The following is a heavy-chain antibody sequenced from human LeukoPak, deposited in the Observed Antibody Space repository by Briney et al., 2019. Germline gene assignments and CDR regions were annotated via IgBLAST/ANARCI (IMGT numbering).Heavy chain of an antibody. CDR1: GYTFTSYY. J-gene: IGHJ5*02. CDR3: ARDLDTVGGTGWFDP. V-gene: IGHV1-46*01. D-gene: IGHD4-23*01. CDR2: INPSGGST. Sequence: GASVKVSCKASGYTFTSYYMHWVRQAPGQGLEWMGIINPSGGSTSYAQKFQGRVTMTRDMSTSTVYMELSSLRSEDAAVYYCARDLDTVGGTGWFDPWGQGTLVTVSS.